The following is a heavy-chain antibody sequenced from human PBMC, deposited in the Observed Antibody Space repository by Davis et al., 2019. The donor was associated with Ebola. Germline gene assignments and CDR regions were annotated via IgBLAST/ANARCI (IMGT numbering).Heavy chain of an antibody. CDR3: ARRASGTYYRAVDN. CDR2: INHSGST. D-gene: IGHD1-26*01. CDR1: GGSFSGYY. J-gene: IGHJ4*02. Sequence: SETLSLTCAVYGGSFSGYYWSWIRQPPGKGLEWIGEINHSGSTNYNPSLKSRVTMSVDMSKNQFSLKVNSVTAADTAVYFCARRASGTYYRAVDNWGQGILVTVSS. V-gene: IGHV4-34*01.